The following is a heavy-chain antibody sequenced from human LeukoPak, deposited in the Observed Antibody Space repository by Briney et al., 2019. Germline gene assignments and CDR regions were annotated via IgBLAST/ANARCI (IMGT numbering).Heavy chain of an antibody. D-gene: IGHD6-19*01. CDR3: ARVIAVAGGSYYFDY. CDR1: GGSFSGYY. Sequence: KPSETLSLTCAVYGGSFSGYYWSWIRQPPGEGLEWIGEINHSGSTNYNPSLKSRVTISVDTSKNQFSLKLSSVTAADTAVYYCARVIAVAGGSYYFDYWGQGTLVTVSS. CDR2: INHSGST. V-gene: IGHV4-34*01. J-gene: IGHJ4*02.